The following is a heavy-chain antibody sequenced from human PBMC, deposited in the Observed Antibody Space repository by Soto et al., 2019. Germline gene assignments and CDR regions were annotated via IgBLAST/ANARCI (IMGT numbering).Heavy chain of an antibody. V-gene: IGHV3-74*01. J-gene: IGHJ4*02. Sequence: EVQLVESGGDSVQPGGSLRLSCAASGFSFSNYWMHWVRQAPGKGLVWVSRINLDGSSTSYADSVKGRFTISRDNATXTLYLQMNGLTAEDTAVYYCARRSDYVWGSSRPSYWGQGTLVTVSS. CDR2: INLDGSST. CDR1: GFSFSNYW. CDR3: ARRSDYVWGSSRPSY. D-gene: IGHD3-16*02.